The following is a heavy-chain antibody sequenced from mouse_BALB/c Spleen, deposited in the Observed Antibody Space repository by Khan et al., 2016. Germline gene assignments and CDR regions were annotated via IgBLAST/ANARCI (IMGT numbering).Heavy chain of an antibody. V-gene: IGHV3-2*02. D-gene: IGHD2-1*01. CDR3: ASYYGNYYAMDY. Sequence: EVQLQESGPGLVKPSQSLSLTCTVTGYSITSDYAWNWIRQFPGNKLEWMGYISYSGSTSYNPSLKSRISITRDTSKNQVFLQLNSVTTEDTATYYCASYYGNYYAMDYWGQGTSVTVSS. J-gene: IGHJ4*01. CDR1: GYSITSDYA. CDR2: ISYSGST.